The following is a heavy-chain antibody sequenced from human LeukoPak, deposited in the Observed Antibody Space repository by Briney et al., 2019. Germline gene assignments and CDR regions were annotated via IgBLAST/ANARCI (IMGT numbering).Heavy chain of an antibody. CDR1: GGSFSGYH. CDR2: INHSGST. Sequence: PSETLSLTCAVYGGSFSGYHWSWIRQPPGKGLEWIGEINHSGSTNYNPSLKSRVTISVDTSKNQFSLKLTSVTAADTAVYYCARGSRLGSSGWSATPLGRYFDLWGRGTLGTVSS. J-gene: IGHJ2*01. CDR3: ARGSRLGSSGWSATPLGRYFDL. D-gene: IGHD6-19*01. V-gene: IGHV4-34*01.